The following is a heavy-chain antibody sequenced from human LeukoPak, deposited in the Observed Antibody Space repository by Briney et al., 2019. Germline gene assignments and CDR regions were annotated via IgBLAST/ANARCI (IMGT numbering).Heavy chain of an antibody. CDR3: ARPDEDRGYSYGYNY. CDR1: GGTFSSYA. Sequence: SVKVSCTASGGTFSSYAISWVRQAPGQGLEWMGGIIPIFGTANYAQKFQGRVTITADESTSTAYMELSSLRSEDTAVYYCARPDEDRGYSYGYNYWGQGTLVTVSS. D-gene: IGHD5-18*01. CDR2: IIPIFGTA. V-gene: IGHV1-69*13. J-gene: IGHJ4*02.